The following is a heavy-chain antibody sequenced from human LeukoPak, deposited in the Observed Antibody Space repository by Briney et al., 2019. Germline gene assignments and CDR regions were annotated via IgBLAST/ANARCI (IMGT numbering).Heavy chain of an antibody. Sequence: GGSLRLSCAASGFTFSSFAMTWVRQAPGKGLDWVSAISGSGAGTYYADSVKGRFTISRDNSKSTLYLQMNSLRAEDTAVYYCAKDRVVVPAAPDYWGQGTLVTVSS. CDR2: ISGSGAGT. CDR3: AKDRVVVPAAPDY. V-gene: IGHV3-23*01. CDR1: GFTFSSFA. J-gene: IGHJ4*02. D-gene: IGHD2-2*01.